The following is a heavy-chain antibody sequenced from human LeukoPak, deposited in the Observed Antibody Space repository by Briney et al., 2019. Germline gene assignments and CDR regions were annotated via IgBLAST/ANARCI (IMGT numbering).Heavy chain of an antibody. D-gene: IGHD5-24*01. J-gene: IGHJ4*02. V-gene: IGHV3-30*18. Sequence: PGGSLRLSCATSGFTFSRYGMHWVRQAPGKGLEWVAVISYTGSNKYYADSVKGRFTISRDNSKSTLYLQMNSLRAEDTAVYYCAKDPEMATITGDYWGQGTLVTVSS. CDR2: ISYTGSNK. CDR1: GFTFSRYG. CDR3: AKDPEMATITGDY.